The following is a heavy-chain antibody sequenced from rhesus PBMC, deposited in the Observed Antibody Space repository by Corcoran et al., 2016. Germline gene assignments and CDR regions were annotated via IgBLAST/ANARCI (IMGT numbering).Heavy chain of an antibody. D-gene: IGHD5-30*01. J-gene: IGHJ4*01. Sequence: QVQLQESGPGLVKPSETLSLTCAVSGGSISSNYWSWIRQPPGKGLEWIGYIYGSSGSTNYNPSLKSRLTITTDTSKNQSALKLSSVTAADTAVYYCARGQGYSGYSFGDFDYWGQGVLVTVSS. CDR3: ARGQGYSGYSFGDFDY. CDR1: GGSISSNY. CDR2: IYGSSGST. V-gene: IGHV4-160*01.